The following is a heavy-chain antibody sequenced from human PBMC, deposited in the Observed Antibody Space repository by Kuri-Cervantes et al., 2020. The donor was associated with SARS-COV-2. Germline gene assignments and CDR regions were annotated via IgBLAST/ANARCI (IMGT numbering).Heavy chain of an antibody. J-gene: IGHJ6*02. CDR3: AKGLRTNGYYYGMDV. D-gene: IGHD2-8*01. CDR1: GFTFSSYA. CDR2: ISGSGGST. V-gene: IGHV3-23*01. Sequence: GESLKISCAASGFTFSSYAMSWVRQAPGKGLGWVSAISGSGGSTYYADSVKGRFTISRDNSKNTLYLQMNSLRAEDTAVYYCAKGLRTNGYYYGMDVRGQGTTVTVSS.